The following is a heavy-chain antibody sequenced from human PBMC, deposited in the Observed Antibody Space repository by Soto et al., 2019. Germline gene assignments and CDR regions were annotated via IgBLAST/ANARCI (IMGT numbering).Heavy chain of an antibody. CDR3: SRRAPEGFDP. V-gene: IGHV4-39*01. Sequence: SETLSLTCTVSGASISRSPYCWARIRQPPGKGLEWVGSLCYSGNYYRPSLKSRVTISVDTSKNQLSLNLSSVTAADTAIYYCSRRAPEGFDPWGQGTLVTVS. CDR2: LCYSGN. CDR1: GASISRSPYC. J-gene: IGHJ5*02.